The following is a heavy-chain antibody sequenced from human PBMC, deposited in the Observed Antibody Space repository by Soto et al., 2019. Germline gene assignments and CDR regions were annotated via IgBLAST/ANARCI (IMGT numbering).Heavy chain of an antibody. CDR1: GGSFSGYY. CDR2: INHSGST. D-gene: IGHD3-10*01. CDR3: ARVGGYYGSGSYPPHYYYYGMDV. Sequence: SETLSLTCAVYGGSFSGYYWSWIRPPPGKGLEWIGEINHSGSTNYNPSLKSRVTISVDTSKNQFSLKLSSVTAADTAVYYCARVGGYYGSGSYPPHYYYYGMDVWGQGTTVTVSS. V-gene: IGHV4-34*01. J-gene: IGHJ6*02.